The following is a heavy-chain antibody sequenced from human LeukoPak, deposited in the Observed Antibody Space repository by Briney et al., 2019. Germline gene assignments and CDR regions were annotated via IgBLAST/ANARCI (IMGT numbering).Heavy chain of an antibody. CDR1: GYTFTSYG. CDR2: ITPFNGNT. CDR3: AQKFYGDYRLLDAFDI. V-gene: IGHV1-45*02. J-gene: IGHJ3*02. Sequence: GASVKVSCKASGYTFTSYGISWVRQAPGQALEWMGWITPFNGNTNYAQKFQDRVTITRDRSMSTAYMELSSLRSEDTAMYYCAQKFYGDYRLLDAFDIRGQGTMVTVSS. D-gene: IGHD4-17*01.